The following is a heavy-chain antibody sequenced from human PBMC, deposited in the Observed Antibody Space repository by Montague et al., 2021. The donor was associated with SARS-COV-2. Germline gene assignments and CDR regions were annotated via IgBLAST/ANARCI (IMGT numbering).Heavy chain of an antibody. CDR3: ARAVPYVFRPLKYFDY. V-gene: IGHV3-48*03. D-gene: IGHD3-16*01. CDR2: ISSSGSTI. CDR1: GFTFSSYE. J-gene: IGHJ4*02. Sequence: SLRLSWSASGFTFSSYEMNWVRQAPGKGLEWVSYISSSGSTIYYADSVKGRFTISRDNAKNSLYLQMNSLRAEDTAVYYCARAVPYVFRPLKYFDYWGQGTLVTVSS.